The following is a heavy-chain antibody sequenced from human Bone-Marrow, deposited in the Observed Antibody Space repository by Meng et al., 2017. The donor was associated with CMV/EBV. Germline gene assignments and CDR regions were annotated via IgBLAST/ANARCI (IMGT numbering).Heavy chain of an antibody. J-gene: IGHJ4*02. V-gene: IGHV1-69*05. CDR3: ASTPERWLQTFDY. CDR1: AGTFSSYA. D-gene: IGHD5-24*01. Sequence: SVKVSCKASAGTFSSYAISWVRQAPGQGLEWMGGIIPIFGTANYAQKFQGRVTITTDESTSTAYMELSSLRSEDTAVYYCASTPERWLQTFDYWGQGTLVTVSS. CDR2: IIPIFGTA.